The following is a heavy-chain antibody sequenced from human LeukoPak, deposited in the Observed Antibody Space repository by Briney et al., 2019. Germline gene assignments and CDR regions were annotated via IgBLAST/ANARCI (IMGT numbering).Heavy chain of an antibody. CDR1: GGSISSGDYY. CDR3: ARDDSGYDNPRPMGYFDY. Sequence: PSQTLSLTCTVSGGSISSGDYYWSWIRQPPGKGLEWIGYIYYSGSTYYNPSLKSRVTISVDTSKNQFSLKLSSVTAADTAVYYCARDDSGYDNPRPMGYFDYWGQGTLVTVSS. J-gene: IGHJ4*02. CDR2: IYYSGST. D-gene: IGHD3-22*01. V-gene: IGHV4-30-4*08.